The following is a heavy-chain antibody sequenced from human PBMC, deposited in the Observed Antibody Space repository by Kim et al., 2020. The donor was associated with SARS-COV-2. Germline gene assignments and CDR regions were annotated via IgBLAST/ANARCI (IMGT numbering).Heavy chain of an antibody. J-gene: IGHJ4*02. Sequence: VQGRFTTSRDNSNRTVYLQINSRRPEDTAVYYCAKDGPAGTFSWYDYWGQGTLVTVSS. V-gene: IGHV3-23*01. D-gene: IGHD3-16*01. CDR3: AKDGPAGTFSWYDY.